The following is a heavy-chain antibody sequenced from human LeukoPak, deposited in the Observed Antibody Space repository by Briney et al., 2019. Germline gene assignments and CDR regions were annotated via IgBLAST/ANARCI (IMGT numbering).Heavy chain of an antibody. CDR3: ARDSSLFYESSGFHYTHFDY. D-gene: IGHD3-22*01. CDR1: GGTFSSYA. V-gene: IGHV1-69*04. Sequence: SVKVSCKASGGTFSSYAISWVRQAPGQGLEWMGRIIPILGIANYAQKFQGRVTMTRDTSTSTVYMELNSLRSEDTAVYYCARDSSLFYESSGFHYTHFDYWGQGTLVTVSS. CDR2: IIPILGIA. J-gene: IGHJ4*02.